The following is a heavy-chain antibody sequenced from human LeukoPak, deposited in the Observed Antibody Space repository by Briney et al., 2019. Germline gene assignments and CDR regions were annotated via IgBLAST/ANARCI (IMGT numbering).Heavy chain of an antibody. D-gene: IGHD3-9*01. CDR1: GYTFTSYS. J-gene: IGHJ6*02. CDR2: ISVYNGNT. V-gene: IGHV1-18*01. CDR3: ARDPRRYPLRYFDWLWDA. Sequence: ASVKVSCKASGYTFTSYSINWVRQAPGQGLEWMGWISVYNGNTNYAQKLQGRVTITADESTSTAYMELSSLRSEDTAVYYCARDPRRYPLRYFDWLWDAWGQGTTVTVSS.